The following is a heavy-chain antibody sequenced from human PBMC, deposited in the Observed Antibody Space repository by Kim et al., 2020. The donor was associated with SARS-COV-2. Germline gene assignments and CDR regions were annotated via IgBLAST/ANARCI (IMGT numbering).Heavy chain of an antibody. D-gene: IGHD2-15*01. V-gene: IGHV4-39*01. Sequence: SETLSLTCTVSGGSISSSSYYWGWIRQPPGKGLEWIGSIYYSGSTYYNPSLKSRVTISVDTSKNQFSLKLSSVTAADTAVYYCARQGTYQDIVVVVAPNWFDPWGQGTLVTVSS. CDR2: IYYSGST. J-gene: IGHJ5*02. CDR1: GGSISSSSYY. CDR3: ARQGTYQDIVVVVAPNWFDP.